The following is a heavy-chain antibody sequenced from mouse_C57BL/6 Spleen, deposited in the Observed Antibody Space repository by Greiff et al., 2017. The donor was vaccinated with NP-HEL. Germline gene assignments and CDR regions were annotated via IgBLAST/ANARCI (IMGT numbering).Heavy chain of an antibody. Sequence: EVKLMESGGGLVKPGGSLKLSCAASGFTFSSYAMSWVRQTPEKRLEWVATISDGGSYTYYPDNVKGRFTISRDNAKNNLYLQMSHLKSADTAMYYCARYFDYWGQGTTLTVSS. J-gene: IGHJ2*01. CDR3: ARYFDY. CDR2: ISDGGSYT. V-gene: IGHV5-4*03. CDR1: GFTFSSYA.